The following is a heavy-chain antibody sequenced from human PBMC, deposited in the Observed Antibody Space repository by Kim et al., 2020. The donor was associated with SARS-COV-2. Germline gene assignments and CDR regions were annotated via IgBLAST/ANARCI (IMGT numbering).Heavy chain of an antibody. CDR3: ARHMSSSGAIDYYYYGMDV. CDR2: IIPIFGTA. J-gene: IGHJ6*02. V-gene: IGHV1-69*13. CDR1: GGTFSSYA. Sequence: SVKVSCKASGGTFSSYAISWVRQAPGQGLEWMGGIIPIFGTANYAQKFQGRVTITADESTRTAYMELSSLRSEDTAVYYCARHMSSSGAIDYYYYGMDVWGQGTTVTVSS. D-gene: IGHD2-15*01.